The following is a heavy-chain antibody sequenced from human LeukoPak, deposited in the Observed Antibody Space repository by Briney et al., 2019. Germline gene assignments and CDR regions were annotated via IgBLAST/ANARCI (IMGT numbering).Heavy chain of an antibody. Sequence: GASVKVSCKASGYTFTSYGISWVRQAPGQGLEWMGWINPNSGGTNYAQKFQGRVTMTRDTSISTAYMELSRLRSDDTAVYYCASMNLDYFDYWGQGTLVTVSS. CDR3: ASMNLDYFDY. J-gene: IGHJ4*02. CDR2: INPNSGGT. CDR1: GYTFTSYG. V-gene: IGHV1-2*02. D-gene: IGHD1-14*01.